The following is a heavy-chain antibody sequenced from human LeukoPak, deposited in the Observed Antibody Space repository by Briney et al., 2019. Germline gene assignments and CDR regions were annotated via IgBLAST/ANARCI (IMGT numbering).Heavy chain of an antibody. Sequence: EASVKVSCKASGYTFTGYYMHWVRQAPGQGLEWMGWINPNSGGTNYAQKFQGRVTMTRDTSISTAYMELSRLRSDDTAVYYCARAYDILTGKEDYWGQGTLVSVSS. CDR2: INPNSGGT. J-gene: IGHJ4*02. D-gene: IGHD3-9*01. CDR3: ARAYDILTGKEDY. V-gene: IGHV1-2*02. CDR1: GYTFTGYY.